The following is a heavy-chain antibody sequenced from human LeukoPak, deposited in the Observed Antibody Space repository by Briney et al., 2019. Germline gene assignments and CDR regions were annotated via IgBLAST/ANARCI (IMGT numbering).Heavy chain of an antibody. CDR1: GGSISSYY. V-gene: IGHV4-59*08. D-gene: IGHD6-19*01. J-gene: IGHJ6*02. CDR2: IYYSGST. CDR3: ARGGIAVAGGDYYYYYGMDV. Sequence: SETLSLTCTVSGGSISSYYWSWIRQPPGKGLEWIGYIYYSGSTNYNPSLKSRVTISVDTSKNQFSLKLSSVTAADTAVYDCARGGIAVAGGDYYYYYGMDVWGQGTTVTVSS.